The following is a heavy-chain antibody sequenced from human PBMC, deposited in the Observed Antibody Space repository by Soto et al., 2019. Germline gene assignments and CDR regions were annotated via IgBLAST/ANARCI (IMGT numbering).Heavy chain of an antibody. CDR2: IYHSGST. Sequence: TSETLSLTCAVSGGSISSGGYSWSWIRQPPGKGLEWIGYIYHSGSTYYNPSLKNRVTISVDRSKKQFSLKLSSVTAADTAVYYCAAGAIFGVVPLDYWGQGTLVTVSS. J-gene: IGHJ4*02. CDR1: GGSISSGGYS. V-gene: IGHV4-30-2*01. CDR3: AAGAIFGVVPLDY. D-gene: IGHD3-3*01.